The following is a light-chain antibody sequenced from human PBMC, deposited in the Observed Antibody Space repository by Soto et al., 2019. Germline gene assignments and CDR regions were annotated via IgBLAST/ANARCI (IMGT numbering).Light chain of an antibody. J-gene: IGLJ2*01. V-gene: IGLV4-69*01. CDR1: SGHSNYA. CDR3: QTWVTGIHI. Sequence: QSVLTQSPSASASLGASVTLTCTLSSGHSNYAIAWHQQQPEKGPRFLMKLNSDGSHSKGDGIPDRFSGSSSGAERYLTISSLQAEDEADYYWQTWVTGIHIFGGGTKLTVL. CDR2: LNSDGSH.